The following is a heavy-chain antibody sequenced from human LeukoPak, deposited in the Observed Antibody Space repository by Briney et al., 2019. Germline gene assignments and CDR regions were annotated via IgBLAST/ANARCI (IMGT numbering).Heavy chain of an antibody. CDR2: ISSSSSYI. CDR3: ARDDYYDSSGYYSVRGDAFDI. V-gene: IGHV3-21*01. Sequence: GGSLRLSCAASGFTFSSYSMNWVRQAPGKGLEWVSSISSSSSYIYYADSVKGRYTISRDNAKNSLYLQMNSLRAEDTAVYYCARDDYYDSSGYYSVRGDAFDIWGQGTMVTVSS. J-gene: IGHJ3*02. D-gene: IGHD3-22*01. CDR1: GFTFSSYS.